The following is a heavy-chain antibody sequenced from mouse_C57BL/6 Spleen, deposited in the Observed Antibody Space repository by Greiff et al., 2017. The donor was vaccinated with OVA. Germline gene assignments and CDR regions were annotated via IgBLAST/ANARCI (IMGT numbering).Heavy chain of an antibody. D-gene: IGHD1-1*01. CDR3: ARWVDYYGSSP. V-gene: IGHV1-22*01. J-gene: IGHJ2*01. CDR2: INPNNGGT. CDR1: GYTFTDYN. Sequence: EVQLQQSGPELVKPGASVKMSCKASGYTFTDYNMHWVKQSHGKSLEWIGYINPNNGGTSYNQKFKGKATLTVDKSSSTAYMELRSLTSEDAAVYYCARWVDYYGSSPWGQGTTRTGSS.